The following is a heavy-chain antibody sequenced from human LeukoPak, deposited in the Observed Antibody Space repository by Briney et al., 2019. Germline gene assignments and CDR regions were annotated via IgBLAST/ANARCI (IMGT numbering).Heavy chain of an antibody. CDR1: GYTFTGYY. V-gene: IGHV1-2*02. D-gene: IGHD6-19*01. J-gene: IGHJ5*02. Sequence: GASVKVSCKASGYTFTGYYMHWVRQAPGQGLEWMGWINPNSGGTNYAQKFQGRVTITGDASLSTAYMELSSLRSDDTAVYYCARPTVAGRRDWFDPWGQGTLVTVSS. CDR3: ARPTVAGRRDWFDP. CDR2: INPNSGGT.